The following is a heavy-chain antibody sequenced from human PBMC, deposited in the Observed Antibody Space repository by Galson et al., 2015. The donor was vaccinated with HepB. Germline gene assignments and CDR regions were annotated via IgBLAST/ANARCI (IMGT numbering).Heavy chain of an antibody. J-gene: IGHJ3*01. V-gene: IGHV1-69*02. CDR1: GGTFSSYT. Sequence: SVKVSCKASGGTFSSYTISWVRQAPGQGLEWMGRIIPILGIANYAQKFQGRVTITADKSTSTAYMELSSLRSEDTAVYYCARAPRGPGYSEWLGAWGQGTMVTVSS. CDR2: IIPILGIA. CDR3: ARAPRGPGYSEWLGA. D-gene: IGHD5-18*01.